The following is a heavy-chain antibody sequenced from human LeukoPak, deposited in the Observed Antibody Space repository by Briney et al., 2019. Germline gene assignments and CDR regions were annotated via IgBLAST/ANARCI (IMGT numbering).Heavy chain of an antibody. CDR3: ARERLLWFGVNDVVYI. D-gene: IGHD3-10*01. Sequence: SVKVSCEACGYTFPVHYMHCVRQAPRQARECMGEVNANRAGKNHAQKLQGRVTITRYTYISTGYMELNRLRSDDTAVDYCARERLLWFGVNDVVYIWERGTMVAFSS. J-gene: IGHJ3*02. CDR1: GYTFPVHY. CDR2: VNANRAGK. V-gene: IGHV1-2*02.